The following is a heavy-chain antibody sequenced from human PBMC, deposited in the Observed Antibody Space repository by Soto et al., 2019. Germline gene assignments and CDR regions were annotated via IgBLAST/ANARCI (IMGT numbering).Heavy chain of an antibody. J-gene: IGHJ6*02. Sequence: GGSLRLSCAASGFTFSSFAMSWVRQATGKGLEWVSSISGSGGNTFYADCVKGRVTISRDNSKTTLYLQMNRLRADDTAVYYWSSGFATSGGSVHYYGMDVWGQGTTVTVSS. V-gene: IGHV3-23*01. CDR1: GFTFSSFA. CDR2: ISGSGGNT. CDR3: SSGFATSGGSVHYYGMDV. D-gene: IGHD6-25*01.